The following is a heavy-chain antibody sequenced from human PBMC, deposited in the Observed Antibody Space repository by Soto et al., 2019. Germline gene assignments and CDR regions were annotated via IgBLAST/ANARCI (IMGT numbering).Heavy chain of an antibody. V-gene: IGHV4-39*01. Sequence: SETLSLTCSVSGGSISGSSYYWGWIRQPPGKGLECIGSVHYSGSTDYNPSLKSRVTISVDTSKNQFSLKLTSVTAADTAVYFCASFSGATYGDYGGGINYWGQGTLVTVSS. CDR3: ASFSGATYGDYGGGINY. J-gene: IGHJ4*02. CDR1: GGSISGSSYY. CDR2: VHYSGST. D-gene: IGHD4-17*01.